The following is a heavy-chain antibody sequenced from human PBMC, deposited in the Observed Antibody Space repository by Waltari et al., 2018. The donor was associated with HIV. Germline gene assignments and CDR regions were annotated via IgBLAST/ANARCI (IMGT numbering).Heavy chain of an antibody. J-gene: IGHJ6*02. D-gene: IGHD1-1*01. CDR2: INHSGST. CDR1: GGSFSGYY. CDR3: ARDLWSGIDV. Sequence: QVQLQQWGAGLLKPSETLSLTCGVSGGSFSGYYWNWIRQPPGKGLEWIGEINHSGSTNYNPTLKSRVTISVDTSKNQFSLKLSFVTAADTAMYYCARDLWSGIDVWGQGTTVTVSS. V-gene: IGHV4-34*01.